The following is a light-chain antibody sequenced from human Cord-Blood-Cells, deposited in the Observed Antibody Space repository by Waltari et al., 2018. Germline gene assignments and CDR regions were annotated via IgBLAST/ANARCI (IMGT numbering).Light chain of an antibody. CDR2: AAS. CDR1: QGISSY. J-gene: IGKJ1*01. V-gene: IGKV1-39*01. CDR3: QQSYSTPT. Sequence: DIQMTQSPSSLSASVRDRVTITCRASQGISSYLNWSQQKPGKAPKLLIYAASSLQSGVPSRFSGSGSGTDFTLTISSRQPEDFATYYCQQSYSTPTFGQGTKVEIK.